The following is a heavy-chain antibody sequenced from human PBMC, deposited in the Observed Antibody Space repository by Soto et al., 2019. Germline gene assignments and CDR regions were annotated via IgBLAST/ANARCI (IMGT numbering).Heavy chain of an antibody. Sequence: EVQLVESGGGLVQPGGSLRLSCAASGFTFSSYDMHWVRQATGKGLEWVSAIGTAGDTYYPGSVKGRFTISRENAKNSLYLQMNSLRAGDTAVYYWARGGGDRPYWYFDLWGRGTLVTVSS. D-gene: IGHD3-16*01. CDR2: IGTAGDT. CDR1: GFTFSSYD. V-gene: IGHV3-13*04. J-gene: IGHJ2*01. CDR3: ARGGGDRPYWYFDL.